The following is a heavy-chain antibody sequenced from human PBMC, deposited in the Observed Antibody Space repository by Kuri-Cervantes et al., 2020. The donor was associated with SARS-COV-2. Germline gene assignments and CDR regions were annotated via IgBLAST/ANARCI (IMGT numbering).Heavy chain of an antibody. CDR2: ISAYNGNT. CDR1: GYTFTSYG. Sequence: ASVKVSCKASGYTFTSYGISWVRQAPGQGLEWMGWISAYNGNTNYAQKLQGRVTMTTDTSTSTAYMELRSLRSDDTAVYHCAPDRSSGYYSLGGFDYWGQGTLVTVSS. D-gene: IGHD3-22*01. J-gene: IGHJ4*02. CDR3: APDRSSGYYSLGGFDY. V-gene: IGHV1-18*01.